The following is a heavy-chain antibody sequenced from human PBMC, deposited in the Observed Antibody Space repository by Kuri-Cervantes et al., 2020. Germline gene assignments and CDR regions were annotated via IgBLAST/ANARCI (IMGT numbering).Heavy chain of an antibody. J-gene: IGHJ6*03. V-gene: IGHV3-72*01. Sequence: GGSLRLSCAASGFTFSDHYMDWVRQAPGKGLEWVGRIRNKANTYTTEYAASVKGRFTISRDDSKNSLYLQMNSLRAEDTAVYYCARDSNLDGGGYYYYMDVWGKGTTVTVSS. D-gene: IGHD4-23*01. CDR1: GFTFSDHY. CDR3: ARDSNLDGGGYYYYMDV. CDR2: IRNKANTYTT.